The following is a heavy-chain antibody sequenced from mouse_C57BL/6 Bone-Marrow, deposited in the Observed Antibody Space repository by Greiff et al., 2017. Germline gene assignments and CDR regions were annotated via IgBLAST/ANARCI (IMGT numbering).Heavy chain of an antibody. CDR3: ARGMGWGDWCIDD. J-gene: IGHJ1*03. CDR2: IDPNSGGT. CDR1: GYTFTSYW. Sequence: QVQLQQPGAELVKPGASVKLSCKASGYTFTSYWMHWVKQRPGRGLEWIGRIDPNSGGTKYNKKFKSKATLTVDKPSSTAYMQLSSLTSVDSAVYCCARGMGWGDWCIDDWGKGTTVTVSA. D-gene: IGHD1-1*02. V-gene: IGHV1-72*01.